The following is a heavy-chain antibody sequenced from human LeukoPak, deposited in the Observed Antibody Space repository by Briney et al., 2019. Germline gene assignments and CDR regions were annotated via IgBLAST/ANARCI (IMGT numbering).Heavy chain of an antibody. J-gene: IGHJ4*02. CDR1: GYTFINYY. CDR3: ARENGYRRGLDY. D-gene: IGHD5-24*01. V-gene: IGHV1-46*01. CDR2: INPSGGST. Sequence: ASVKVSCTASGYTFINYYMHWVRQAPGQGLEWMGIINPSGGSTTYAQKFQGRVTMTRDTSTSTLYMELSSLRSEDTAVYCCARENGYRRGLDYWGQGTLVTVSS.